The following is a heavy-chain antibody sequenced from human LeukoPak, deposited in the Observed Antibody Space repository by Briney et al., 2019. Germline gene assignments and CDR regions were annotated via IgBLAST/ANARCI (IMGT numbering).Heavy chain of an antibody. CDR2: IIPIFGTA. CDR1: GGTFSSYA. CDR3: ATHGGHSYGLFDY. V-gene: IGHV1-69*05. D-gene: IGHD5-18*01. J-gene: IGHJ4*02. Sequence: ASVKVSCKASGGTFSSYAISWVRQAPGQGLEWMGGIIPIFGTANYAQKFQGRVTITTDESTSTAYMELSSLRSEDTAVYYCATHGGHSYGLFDYWGQGTLVTVSS.